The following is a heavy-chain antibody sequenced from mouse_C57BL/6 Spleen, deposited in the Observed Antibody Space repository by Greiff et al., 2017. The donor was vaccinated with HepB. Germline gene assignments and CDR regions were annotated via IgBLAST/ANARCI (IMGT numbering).Heavy chain of an antibody. D-gene: IGHD1-1*01. CDR3: AGYYDSSTFAY. Sequence: VQLQQSGPELVKPGASVKISCKASGYAFSSSWMNWVKQRPGKGLEWIGLIYPGDGDTNYNGNFKGKATLTADKSSSTAYMQLSSQTSEDSAVYFCAGYYDSSTFAYWGQGTLVTVSA. CDR2: IYPGDGDT. V-gene: IGHV1-82*01. CDR1: GYAFSSSW. J-gene: IGHJ3*01.